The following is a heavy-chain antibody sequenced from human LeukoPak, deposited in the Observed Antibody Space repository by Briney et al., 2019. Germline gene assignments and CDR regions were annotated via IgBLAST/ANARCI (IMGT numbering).Heavy chain of an antibody. CDR3: ARDLFFSDAGYSSGWRAEYFHH. V-gene: IGHV3-74*01. CDR2: INGAGSST. J-gene: IGHJ1*01. D-gene: IGHD6-19*01. CDR1: GFTFTSYA. Sequence: GGSLRLSCAASGFTFTSYALDWVRQAPGKGLVWVSRINGAGSSTSYADSVKGRFTVSRDNAKNTLNLQMNSLRAEDTAVYYCARDLFFSDAGYSSGWRAEYFHHWGQGTLVTVSS.